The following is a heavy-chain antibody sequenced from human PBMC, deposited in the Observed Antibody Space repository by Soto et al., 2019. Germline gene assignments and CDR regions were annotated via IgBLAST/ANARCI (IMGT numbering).Heavy chain of an antibody. CDR2: ISGSGGST. D-gene: IGHD3-16*01. CDR1: GFTFSSYA. Sequence: EVQLLESGGGLVQPGGSLRLSCAASGFTFSSYAMSWVRQAPGKGLEWVSAISGSGGSTDYADSVKGRFTISRDNSKNTLYLQMNILRAEDTAVYYCARHGMITFVEADYYFDYWGQGTLVTVSS. CDR3: ARHGMITFVEADYYFDY. J-gene: IGHJ4*02. V-gene: IGHV3-23*01.